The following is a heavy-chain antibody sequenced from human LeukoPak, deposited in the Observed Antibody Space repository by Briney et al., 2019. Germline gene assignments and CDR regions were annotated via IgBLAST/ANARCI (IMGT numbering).Heavy chain of an antibody. D-gene: IGHD6-13*01. CDR2: IYYSGST. CDR3: ARGIAAASLPSRY. Sequence: SETLSLTCTVSGGSISSSSYYWGWIRQPPGKGLEWIGSIYYSGSTYYNPSLKSRVTISVDTSKNQFSLKLSSVTAADTAVYYCARGIAAASLPSRYWGQGTLVTVSS. CDR1: GGSISSSSYY. J-gene: IGHJ4*02. V-gene: IGHV4-39*01.